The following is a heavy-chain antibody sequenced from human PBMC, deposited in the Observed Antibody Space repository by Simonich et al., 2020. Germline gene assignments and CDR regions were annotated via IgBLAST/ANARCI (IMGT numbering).Heavy chain of an antibody. Sequence: QVQLVESGGGVVQPGRSLRLSCAASGFTFSSYAMHWVRQAPGKGQEWVGFKSYDGSNKYYADSVKGRFTISRYNSKNTLYLQMNSLRAEDTAVYYCARDRNWGWFDPWGQGTLVTVSS. CDR2: KSYDGSNK. CDR1: GFTFSSYA. D-gene: IGHD7-27*01. CDR3: ARDRNWGWFDP. J-gene: IGHJ5*02. V-gene: IGHV3-30*07.